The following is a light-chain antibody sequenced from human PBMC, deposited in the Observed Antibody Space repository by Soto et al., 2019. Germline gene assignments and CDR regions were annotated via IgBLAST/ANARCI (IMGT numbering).Light chain of an antibody. Sequence: QAVVTQPASVSGSPGQSITISCTGTSSDVGGYNYVSWYQQHPGKAPKLMIYDVSNRPSGVSNRVSGSKSGNTASLTISGLQAEDEADYYCSSYTTSSTSHVVFGGGTKVTVL. V-gene: IGLV2-14*01. CDR1: SSDVGGYNY. CDR3: SSYTTSSTSHVV. J-gene: IGLJ2*01. CDR2: DVS.